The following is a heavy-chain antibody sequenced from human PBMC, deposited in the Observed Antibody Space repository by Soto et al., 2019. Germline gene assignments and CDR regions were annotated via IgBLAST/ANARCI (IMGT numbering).Heavy chain of an antibody. CDR1: GGTFSSYT. CDR2: IIPILGIA. Sequence: QVQLVQSGAEVKKPGSSVKVSCKASGGTFSSYTISWVRQAPGQGLEWMGRIIPILGIANYAQKFQGRVRITADKSTSTAYMELSSLGSEDTDVEYCARAVLGYCSGGSCYSDYWGQGTLVTVSS. CDR3: ARAVLGYCSGGSCYSDY. D-gene: IGHD2-15*01. V-gene: IGHV1-69*02. J-gene: IGHJ4*02.